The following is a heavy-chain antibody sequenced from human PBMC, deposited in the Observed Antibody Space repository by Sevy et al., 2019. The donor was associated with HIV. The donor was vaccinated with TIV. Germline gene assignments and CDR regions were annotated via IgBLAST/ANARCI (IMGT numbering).Heavy chain of an antibody. V-gene: IGHV3-23*01. CDR3: AREGCTRPHDY. D-gene: IGHD2-8*01. Sequence: GSLRLACAASGFAFYDYSMSWIRQAPGKGLEWVATLSFGCGKINYADSVKGRFTISRKNSKNSFYLQMDNLRVEYTALYYCAREGCTRPHDYWGQGTRVTVSS. CDR2: LSFGCGKI. CDR1: GFAFYDYS. J-gene: IGHJ4*02.